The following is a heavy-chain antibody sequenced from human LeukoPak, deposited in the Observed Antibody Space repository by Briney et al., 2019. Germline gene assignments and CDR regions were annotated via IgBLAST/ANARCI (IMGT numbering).Heavy chain of an antibody. D-gene: IGHD6-6*01. CDR2: INPHTGGT. J-gene: IGHJ4*02. CDR1: GYTFTGYY. Sequence: RASEKVSCKASGYTFTGYYMHWVRQAPGQGLEWMGWINPHTGGTRYAQKFQGRVTMTRDTAIDTAYMELRRLRSDDTAVYYCARDSRARGDYWGQGTLVTVSS. CDR3: ARDSRARGDY. V-gene: IGHV1-2*02.